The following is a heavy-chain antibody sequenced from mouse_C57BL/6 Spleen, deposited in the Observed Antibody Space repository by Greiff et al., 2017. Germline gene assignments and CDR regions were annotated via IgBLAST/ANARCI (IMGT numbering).Heavy chain of an antibody. J-gene: IGHJ3*01. CDR3: ARLGTGLFAY. CDR1: GYTFTSYW. Sequence: QVQLQQPGAELVMPGALVKLSCKASGYTFTSYWMHWVKQRPGQGLEWIGEIDPSDSYTNYNQKFKGKSTLTVDKSSSTAYMQLSSLTSEDSAVYYCARLGTGLFAYWGQGTLVTVSA. D-gene: IGHD4-1*01. V-gene: IGHV1-69*01. CDR2: IDPSDSYT.